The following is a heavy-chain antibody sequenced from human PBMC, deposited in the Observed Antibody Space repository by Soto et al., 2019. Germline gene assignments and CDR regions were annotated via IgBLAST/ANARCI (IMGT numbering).Heavy chain of an antibody. CDR3: ARDQWMVPRGGYD. Sequence: QIHLVQSGPEVKKPGASVKVSCKASGYKFTSYGITWVRQAPGQGLEWMGWISGYNGDTKFGQKVQGRVTLTTDTSTSTAYMELRSLRSEDTAVYYCARDQWMVPRGGYDWGQGTLVTVSS. CDR2: ISGYNGDT. D-gene: IGHD6-19*01. CDR1: GYKFTSYG. J-gene: IGHJ4*02. V-gene: IGHV1-18*01.